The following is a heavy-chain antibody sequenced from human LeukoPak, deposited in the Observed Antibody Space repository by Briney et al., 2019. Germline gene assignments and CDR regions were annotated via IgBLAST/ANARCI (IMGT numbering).Heavy chain of an antibody. CDR2: INHNGEMI. V-gene: IGHV3-48*02. CDR3: ARDNDWAFHY. D-gene: IGHD3-9*01. J-gene: IGHJ4*02. CDR1: GFTFSNYV. Sequence: GGSLRLSCAASGFTFSNYVMSWVRQAPGKGLEWVSYINHNGEMIFYPDFVKGRFTISRDNAKNTLYLQMNSLRDEDTAVYYCARDNDWAFHYWGQGTLVTVSS.